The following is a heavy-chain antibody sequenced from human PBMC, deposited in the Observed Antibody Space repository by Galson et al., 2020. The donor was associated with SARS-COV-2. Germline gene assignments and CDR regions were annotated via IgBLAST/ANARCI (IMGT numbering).Heavy chain of an antibody. J-gene: IGHJ4*02. CDR3: AKLAEGRRSSEDY. CDR1: RGSISGHY. D-gene: IGHD1-26*01. CDR2: VSDSGSA. Sequence: ETSDTLSLTCPVSRGSISGHYWSWIRQPPGKGLEWIGYVSDSGSAHSNPSLKSRVTISLDTPKKPFSLKVNSVTAADTAVYYCAKLAEGRRSSEDYWGQGTLVTVSS. V-gene: IGHV4-59*08.